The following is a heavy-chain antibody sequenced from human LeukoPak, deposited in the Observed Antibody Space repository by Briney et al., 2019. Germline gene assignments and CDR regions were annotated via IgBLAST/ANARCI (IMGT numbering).Heavy chain of an antibody. V-gene: IGHV3-21*01. Sequence: GGSLRLSCAASGFTFSSYSMNWVRQAPGKGLEWVSSISSSSSYIYYADSVKGRFTISRDNAKNSLYLQMNSLRAEDTAVYYCARNLHYYDSSGYTGWGQGTLATVSS. CDR2: ISSSSSYI. CDR3: ARNLHYYDSSGYTG. J-gene: IGHJ4*02. D-gene: IGHD3-22*01. CDR1: GFTFSSYS.